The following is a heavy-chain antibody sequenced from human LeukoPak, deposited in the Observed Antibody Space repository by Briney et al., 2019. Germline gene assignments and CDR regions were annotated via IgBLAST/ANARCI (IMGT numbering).Heavy chain of an antibody. V-gene: IGHV3-30*02. CDR1: GFTFSSYG. D-gene: IGHD6-13*01. CDR3: AKGLAHSSWYFFDY. Sequence: GGSLRLSCAASGFTFSSYGMHWVRQAPGKGLEWVAFIRYDGSNKYYADSVKGRFTISRDNSKNTLYLQMNSLRAEDTAVYYCAKGLAHSSWYFFDYWGQGTLVTVSS. CDR2: IRYDGSNK. J-gene: IGHJ4*02.